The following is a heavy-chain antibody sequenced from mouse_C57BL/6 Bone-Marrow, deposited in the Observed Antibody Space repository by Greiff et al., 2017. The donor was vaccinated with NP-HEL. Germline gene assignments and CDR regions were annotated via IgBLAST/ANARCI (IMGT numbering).Heavy chain of an antibody. V-gene: IGHV1-69*01. CDR1: GYTFTSYW. Sequence: QVQLQQSGAELVMPGASVKLSCKASGYTFTSYWMHWVKQRPGQGLEWIGEIDPSDSYTNYNQKFKGKSTLTVDKSSSTAYMQLSSLTSEDSAVYYCAREVDLLDAMDYWGQGTSVTVSS. CDR3: AREVDLLDAMDY. CDR2: IDPSDSYT. D-gene: IGHD2-1*01. J-gene: IGHJ4*01.